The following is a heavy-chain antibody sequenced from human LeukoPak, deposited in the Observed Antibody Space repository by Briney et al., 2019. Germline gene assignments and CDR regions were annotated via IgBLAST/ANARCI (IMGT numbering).Heavy chain of an antibody. CDR2: ISAYNGNT. J-gene: IGHJ3*02. V-gene: IGHV1-18*01. CDR3: ARDRAARPIVVVTAKGYAFDI. D-gene: IGHD2-21*02. CDR1: GYTFTSYG. Sequence: ASVKVSCKASGYTFTSYGISWVRQAPGQGLEWMGWISAYNGNTNYAQKLQGRVTMTTDTSTSTAYMELRSLRSDDTAVYYCARDRAARPIVVVTAKGYAFDIWGQGTMVTVSS.